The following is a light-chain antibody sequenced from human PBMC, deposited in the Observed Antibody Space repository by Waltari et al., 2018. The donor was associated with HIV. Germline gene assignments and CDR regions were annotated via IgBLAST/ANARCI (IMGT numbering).Light chain of an antibody. CDR3: CSYAGSNTYL. CDR1: RSYVGSYNY. CDR2: DVS. V-gene: IGLV2-23*02. J-gene: IGLJ1*01. Sequence: QSALTQPASVSGFPGQSITISCTARRSYVGSYNYVSWYQQHPGKAPTLLIYDVSKRPSGVSNRFSGSKSGNTASLTISGLQAEDEADYYCCSYAGSNTYLFGTGTEVTVL.